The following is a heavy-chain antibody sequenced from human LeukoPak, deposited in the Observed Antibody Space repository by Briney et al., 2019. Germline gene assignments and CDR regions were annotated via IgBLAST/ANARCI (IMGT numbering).Heavy chain of an antibody. D-gene: IGHD1-1*01. V-gene: IGHV4-34*01. J-gene: IGHJ4*02. CDR3: GRIHNWNDRYTPLYFDN. CDR1: GGSFSGYY. CDR2: SNHSGST. Sequence: SETLSLTCAVYGGSFSGYYWSWIRQPPGKGLEWIGESNHSGSTNYNPSLKSRVTISVDTSKNQFSLKLSSVTAADTAVYYCGRIHNWNDRYTPLYFDNWGQGTLVTVSS.